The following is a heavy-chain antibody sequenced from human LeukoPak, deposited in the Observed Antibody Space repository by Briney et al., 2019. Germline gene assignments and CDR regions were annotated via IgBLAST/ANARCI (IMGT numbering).Heavy chain of an antibody. CDR1: GGSISSYY. D-gene: IGHD1-1*01. CDR2: IYTSGST. Sequence: SETLSLTCTVSGGSISSYYWSWIRQPAGKGLEWIGRIYTSGSTNYNPSLKSRVTMSLDTSKNQFSLKLSSVTAADTAVYYCARGPTTGYYYYMDVWGKGTTVTVSS. V-gene: IGHV4-4*07. J-gene: IGHJ6*03. CDR3: ARGPTTGYYYYMDV.